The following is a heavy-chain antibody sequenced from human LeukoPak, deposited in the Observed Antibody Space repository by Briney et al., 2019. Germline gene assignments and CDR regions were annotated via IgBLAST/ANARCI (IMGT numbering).Heavy chain of an antibody. CDR1: GDSLSSHY. J-gene: IGHJ4*02. V-gene: IGHV4-59*08. CDR2: IYGSGST. CDR3: ARNVGWYSHDS. D-gene: IGHD6-19*01. Sequence: SETLSLTCTVSGDSLSSHYWRWIRQPPGKGLEWIGYIYGSGSTHYAPSLRSRVTISEDTSKNQFSLKLTSVTAADTAVYYCARNVGWYSHDSWGQGTLVTVSS.